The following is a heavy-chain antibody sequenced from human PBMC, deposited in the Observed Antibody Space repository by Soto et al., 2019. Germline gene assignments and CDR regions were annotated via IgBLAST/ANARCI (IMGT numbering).Heavy chain of an antibody. CDR1: GGTFSSYT. Sequence: QVPLVQSGAEVKKPGSSVKVSCKASGGTFSSYTISWVRQAPGQGLEWMGRIIPILGIANYAQKFQGRVTITADKSTSTAYMELSSLRSEDTAVYYCAVCLVPAARADAFDIWGQGTMVTVSS. V-gene: IGHV1-69*02. J-gene: IGHJ3*02. CDR2: IIPILGIA. CDR3: AVCLVPAARADAFDI. D-gene: IGHD2-2*01.